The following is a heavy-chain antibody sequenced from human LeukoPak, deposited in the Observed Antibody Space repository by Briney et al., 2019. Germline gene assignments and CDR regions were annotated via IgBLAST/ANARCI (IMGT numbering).Heavy chain of an antibody. J-gene: IGHJ6*02. CDR1: GFTFSSYG. D-gene: IGHD2-21*02. V-gene: IGHV3-21*01. CDR3: ARGAYCGGDCYSDYYGMDV. Sequence: GGSLRLSCAASGFTFSSYGMNRVRQAPGKGLEWVSSISSSSSYIYYADSVKGRFTISRDNAKNSLYLQMNSLRAEDTAVSYCARGAYCGGDCYSDYYGMDVWGQGTTVTVSS. CDR2: ISSSSSYI.